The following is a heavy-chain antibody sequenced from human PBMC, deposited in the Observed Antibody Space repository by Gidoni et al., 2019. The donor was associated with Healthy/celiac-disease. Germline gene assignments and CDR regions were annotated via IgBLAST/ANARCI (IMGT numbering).Heavy chain of an antibody. D-gene: IGHD3-22*01. CDR1: GFTFSNAW. V-gene: IGHV3-15*01. CDR3: TTDPAVIGGDSSGYYPLGY. J-gene: IGHJ4*02. CDR2: IKSKTDGGTT. Sequence: EVQLVESGGGLVKPGGSLRLSCAASGFTFSNAWMSWVRQAPGKELEWVGRIKSKTDGGTTDYAAPVKGRFTISRDDSKNTLYLQMNSLKTEDTAVYYCTTDPAVIGGDSSGYYPLGYWGQGTLVTVSS.